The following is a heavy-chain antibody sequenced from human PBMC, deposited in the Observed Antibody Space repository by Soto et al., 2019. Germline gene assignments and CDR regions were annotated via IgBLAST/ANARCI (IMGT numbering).Heavy chain of an antibody. D-gene: IGHD2-2*01. CDR1: GFTVSSNY. J-gene: IGHJ4*02. CDR2: IYSGGST. CDR3: ARVCSSTSCYRGFDY. Sequence: EVQLVESGGGLVQPGGSLRLSCAASGFTVSSNYMSWVRQAPGKGLEWVSVIYSGGSTYYADSVKGRFTISRHNSKNTLYLQMNSLRAEDTAVYYRARVCSSTSCYRGFDYWGQGTLVTVSS. V-gene: IGHV3-53*04.